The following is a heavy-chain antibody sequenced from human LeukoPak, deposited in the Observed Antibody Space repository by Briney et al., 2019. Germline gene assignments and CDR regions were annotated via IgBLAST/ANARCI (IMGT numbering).Heavy chain of an antibody. V-gene: IGHV4-61*09. Sequence: SETLSLTCTVSGGSISSGYSYWTWVRQPAGKGLEWMGHIYTSGKIDYNPSLESRVTISVDTFKNQFSLRLNSVTAADTAVYYCARGHCRTNNCPHDSSWPFDPWGQGTLVTVSS. CDR2: IYTSGKI. D-gene: IGHD6-13*01. CDR1: GGSISSGYSY. J-gene: IGHJ5*02. CDR3: ARGHCRTNNCPHDSSWPFDP.